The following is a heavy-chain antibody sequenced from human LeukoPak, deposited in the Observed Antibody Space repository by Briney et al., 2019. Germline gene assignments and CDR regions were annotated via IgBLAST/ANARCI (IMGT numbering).Heavy chain of an antibody. CDR2: IKEDGSEI. CDR3: ARGYTCGY. V-gene: IGHV3-7*04. D-gene: IGHD5-18*01. J-gene: IGHJ4*02. CDR1: GFTFSTYW. Sequence: GGSLRLSCAASGFTFSTYWMSWVRQAPGKGLEWVANIKEDGSEINYADSVRGRFTLSRDNAKNSLYLQMNSLRAEDTAVYYCARGYTCGYLGQGTLVIVSS.